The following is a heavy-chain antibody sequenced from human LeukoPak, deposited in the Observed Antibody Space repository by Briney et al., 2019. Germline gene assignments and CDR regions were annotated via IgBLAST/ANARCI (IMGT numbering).Heavy chain of an antibody. Sequence: GASVKVSCKASGYTFTDYYIHWVRQAPGQGLEWIGWVVPNSGGSNYAQQFQGRVTMTRDTSISTAYMELSRLTSDDTAVYYCTRGSYITSTDHWGQGTLVTVSS. D-gene: IGHD1-1*01. CDR3: TRGSYITSTDH. CDR2: VVPNSGGS. V-gene: IGHV1-2*02. J-gene: IGHJ4*02. CDR1: GYTFTDYY.